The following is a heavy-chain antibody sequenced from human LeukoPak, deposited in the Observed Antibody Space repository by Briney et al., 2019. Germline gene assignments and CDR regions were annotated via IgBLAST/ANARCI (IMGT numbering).Heavy chain of an antibody. V-gene: IGHV3-33*01. J-gene: IGHJ4*02. CDR3: ARGGDYYDNSGYYPLFDY. Sequence: GGSLRLSCAASGFTFSSYGMHWVRQAPGKGLEWVAVIWYDGSNKYYADSVKGRFTISRDNSKNTLYLQMNSLRAEDTAVYYCARGGDYYDNSGYYPLFDYWGQGALVTVSS. D-gene: IGHD3-22*01. CDR1: GFTFSSYG. CDR2: IWYDGSNK.